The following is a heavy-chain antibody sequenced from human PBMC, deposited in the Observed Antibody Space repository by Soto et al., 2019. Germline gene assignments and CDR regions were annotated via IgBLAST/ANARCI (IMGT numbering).Heavy chain of an antibody. J-gene: IGHJ6*03. Sequence: SETLSLTCAVSSGSISSSNWWSWVRQHPGKGLEWIGYIYYSGSTYYNPSLKSRVTISVDKSKNQFSLKLSSVTAADTAVYYCARESYYYYYMDVWGKGTTVTVSS. CDR3: ARESYYYYYMDV. CDR2: IYYSGST. CDR1: SGSISSSNW. V-gene: IGHV4-4*02.